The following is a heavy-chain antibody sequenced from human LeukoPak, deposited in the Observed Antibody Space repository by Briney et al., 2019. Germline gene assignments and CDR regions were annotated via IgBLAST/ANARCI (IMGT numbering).Heavy chain of an antibody. CDR3: ARGPYYDFWSGYYHYYYYGMDV. V-gene: IGHV1-8*01. J-gene: IGHJ6*02. Sequence: ASVKVSCKASGYTFTGYDINWVRQATGQGLEWMGWMNPNSGNTGYAQRFQGRVTMTRNTSISTAYMELSSLRSEDTAVYYCARGPYYDFWSGYYHYYYYGMDVWGQGTTVTVSS. CDR1: GYTFTGYD. CDR2: MNPNSGNT. D-gene: IGHD3-3*01.